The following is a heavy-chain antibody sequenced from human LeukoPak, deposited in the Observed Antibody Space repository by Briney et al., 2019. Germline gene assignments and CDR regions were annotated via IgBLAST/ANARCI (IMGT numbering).Heavy chain of an antibody. CDR1: GFTFSSYS. CDR2: ISSSTI. V-gene: IGHV3-48*02. Sequence: GGSLRLSCAASGFTFSSYSMNWVRQAPGKGLEWVSYISSSTIYYADSVKGRFTISRDNAKNSLYLQMNSLRDEDTAVYYCASTWYSSSWYPQNFDYWGQGTLVTVSS. J-gene: IGHJ4*02. CDR3: ASTWYSSSWYPQNFDY. D-gene: IGHD6-13*01.